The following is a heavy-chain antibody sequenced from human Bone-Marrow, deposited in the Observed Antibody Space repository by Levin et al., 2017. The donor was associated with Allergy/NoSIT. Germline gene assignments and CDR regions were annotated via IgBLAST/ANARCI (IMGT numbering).Heavy chain of an antibody. Sequence: GESLKISCAASGFTFNAYALHWVRQAPGKGLEWVAVISSDGNSEYFGDSVKGRFTISRDSSKNTVYLQMNSLRPEDTSVYFCARGAAYQYESSGYRVFWGQGTLVTVSS. J-gene: IGHJ4*02. CDR1: GFTFNAYA. D-gene: IGHD3-22*01. V-gene: IGHV3-30*04. CDR3: ARGAAYQYESSGYRVF. CDR2: ISSDGNSE.